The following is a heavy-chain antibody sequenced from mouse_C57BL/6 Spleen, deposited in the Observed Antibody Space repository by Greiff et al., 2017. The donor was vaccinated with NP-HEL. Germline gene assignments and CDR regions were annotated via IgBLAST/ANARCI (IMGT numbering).Heavy chain of an antibody. V-gene: IGHV1-80*01. D-gene: IGHD2-4*01. Sequence: VQLQQSGAELVKPGASVKISCKASGYAFSSYWMNWVKQRPGKGLEWIGQIYPGDGDTNYNGKFKGKATLTADKSSSTAYMQLSSLTSEDSAVYFCARNDYDYDRYYFDYWGQGTTLTVSS. CDR1: GYAFSSYW. CDR3: ARNDYDYDRYYFDY. J-gene: IGHJ2*01. CDR2: IYPGDGDT.